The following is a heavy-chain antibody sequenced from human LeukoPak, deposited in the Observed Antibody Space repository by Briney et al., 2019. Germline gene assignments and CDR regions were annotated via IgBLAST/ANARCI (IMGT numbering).Heavy chain of an antibody. J-gene: IGHJ4*02. V-gene: IGHV3-53*04. CDR2: IYSGGSR. CDR3: ARVSTGD. Sequence: GGSLRLSCAASGLSVSSNYMSWVRQAPGKGLEWVSVIYSGGSRYYADSVKGRFTISRHNSSNTLYLQMNSLRADDTAVYYCARVSTGDWGQGTLVTVSS. D-gene: IGHD1-1*01. CDR1: GLSVSSNY.